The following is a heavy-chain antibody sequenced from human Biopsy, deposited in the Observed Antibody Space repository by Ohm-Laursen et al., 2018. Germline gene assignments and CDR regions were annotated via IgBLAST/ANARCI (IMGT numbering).Heavy chain of an antibody. CDR3: ARLRGGVVINYSWFDP. J-gene: IGHJ5*02. D-gene: IGHD3-3*01. V-gene: IGHV4-39*01. CDR1: GGSIRSNGFY. Sequence: SETLSLTCPVSGGSIRSNGFYWGWIRQPPGKGLEWIGSISYRGTTSYNPSLKSRVAISVDTSKNQLSLGLNSVTAADTAVFYCARLRGGVVINYSWFDPWGQGILVTVSS. CDR2: ISYRGTT.